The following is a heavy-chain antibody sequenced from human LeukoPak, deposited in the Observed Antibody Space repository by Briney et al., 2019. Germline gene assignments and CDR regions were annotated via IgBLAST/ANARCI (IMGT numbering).Heavy chain of an antibody. CDR2: IRSKAYGGTT. J-gene: IGHJ4*02. CDR3: TRESFWGGYYGFDY. Sequence: GGSLRLSCTASGFTFGDYAMSWFRQAPGKGLEWVGFIRSKAYGGTTEYAASVKGRFTISRDDSKSIAYLQMNSLKTEDTAVYYCTRESFWGGYYGFDYWGQGTLVTVSS. CDR1: GFTFGDYA. V-gene: IGHV3-49*03. D-gene: IGHD3-3*01.